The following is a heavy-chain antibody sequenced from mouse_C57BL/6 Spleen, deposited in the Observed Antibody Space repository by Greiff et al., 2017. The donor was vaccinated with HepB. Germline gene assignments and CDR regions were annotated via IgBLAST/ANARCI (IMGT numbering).Heavy chain of an antibody. CDR1: GYTFTSYG. D-gene: IGHD1-1*01. Sequence: QVQLKESGAELARPGASVKLSCKASGYTFTSYGISWVKQRTGQGLEWIGEIYPRSGNTYYNEKFKGKATLTADKSSSTAYMELRSLTSEDSAVYFCASSRYYGSSYYFDYWGQGTTLTVSS. V-gene: IGHV1-81*01. CDR3: ASSRYYGSSYYFDY. CDR2: IYPRSGNT. J-gene: IGHJ2*01.